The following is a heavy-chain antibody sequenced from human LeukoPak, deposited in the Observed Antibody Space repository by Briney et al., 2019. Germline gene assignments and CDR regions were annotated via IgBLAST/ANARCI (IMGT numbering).Heavy chain of an antibody. D-gene: IGHD2-2*01. Sequence: SETLSLTCAVSGYSISSGYYWAWIRPPPGKGLEWIGIVYYSGTTYHNPSLKSRVTILVDTSKSQFSLNLSSVTAADTAVYYCARQGYCSSVSCFNWFDPWGQGTLVIVSS. J-gene: IGHJ5*02. CDR3: ARQGYCSSVSCFNWFDP. V-gene: IGHV4-38-2*01. CDR1: GYSISSGYY. CDR2: VYYSGTT.